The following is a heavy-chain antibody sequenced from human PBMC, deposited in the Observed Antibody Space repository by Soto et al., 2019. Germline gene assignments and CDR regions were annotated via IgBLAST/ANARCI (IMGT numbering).Heavy chain of an antibody. V-gene: IGHV1-69*02. CDR1: GGTFSTYT. J-gene: IGHJ4*02. Sequence: QVQLVQSGAEVKKPGSSVKVSCEASGGTFSTYTFSWVRQAPGQGPEWMGRVIPILGKTNYAPKCEGRVTIAAEKSTSTAYMELNSLRSDDTAMYYCARVSAAYVHFDSWGQGTLVTVSS. CDR3: ARVSAAYVHFDS. D-gene: IGHD3-16*01. CDR2: VIPILGKT.